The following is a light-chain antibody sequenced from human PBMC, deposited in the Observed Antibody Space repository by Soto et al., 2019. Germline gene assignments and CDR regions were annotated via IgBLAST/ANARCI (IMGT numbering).Light chain of an antibody. CDR3: QKFNTPPLP. J-gene: IGKJ5*01. CDR2: SAS. Sequence: DIQMTQSPSSLSASVGDRVTITCRASQDISVYLAWYQQKPGKVPKLLIYSASTLQSGVPSRFSGSGSGTDFPLTISSLQPEDVATYFCQKFNTPPLPFGQGTRREFK. CDR1: QDISVY. V-gene: IGKV1-27*01.